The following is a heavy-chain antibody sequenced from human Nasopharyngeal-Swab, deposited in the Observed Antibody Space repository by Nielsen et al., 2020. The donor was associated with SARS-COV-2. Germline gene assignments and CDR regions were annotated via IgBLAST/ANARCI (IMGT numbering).Heavy chain of an antibody. CDR2: MNPNSGNP. D-gene: IGHD6-13*01. V-gene: IGHV1-8*01. CDR1: GYTFTSYD. Sequence: ASVKVSCKASGYTFTSYDINWVRQATGQGLEWMGWMNPNSGNPGYAQKFQGRVTMTRNTSISTAYMELSSLRSEDTAVYYCARVSPLPYSSSWYYFDYWGQGALVTVSS. CDR3: ARVSPLPYSSSWYYFDY. J-gene: IGHJ4*02.